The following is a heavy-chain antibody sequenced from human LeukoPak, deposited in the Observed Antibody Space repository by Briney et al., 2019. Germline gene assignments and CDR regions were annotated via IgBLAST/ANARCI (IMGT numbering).Heavy chain of an antibody. CDR3: ARQGPGYCGSTRCYGVGH. Sequence: ASVKVSCKASEYTFTSYDINWVRQATGQGLEWMGWMNPNSGNTGYAQKFQGRVTITRNTSISTAYMELSSLRSEDTAVYYCARQGPGYCGSTRCYGVGHWGQGTLVTVSS. CDR1: EYTFTSYD. CDR2: MNPNSGNT. D-gene: IGHD2-2*01. V-gene: IGHV1-8*03. J-gene: IGHJ4*02.